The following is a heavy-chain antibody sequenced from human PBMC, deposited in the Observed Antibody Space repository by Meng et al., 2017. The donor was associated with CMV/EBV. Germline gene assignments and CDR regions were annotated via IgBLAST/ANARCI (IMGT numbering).Heavy chain of an antibody. D-gene: IGHD3-10*01. CDR1: GFTFSSYA. CDR3: ARLALLSETYYYGSGSYAPPGMDV. Sequence: GESLKISCAASGFTFSSYAMHWVRQAPGKGPEWVAVISYDGSNKYYADSVKGRFTISRDNSKNTLYLQMNSLRAEDTAVYYCARLALLSETYYYGSGSYAPPGMDVWGQGTTVTVSS. CDR2: ISYDGSNK. J-gene: IGHJ6*02. V-gene: IGHV3-30*04.